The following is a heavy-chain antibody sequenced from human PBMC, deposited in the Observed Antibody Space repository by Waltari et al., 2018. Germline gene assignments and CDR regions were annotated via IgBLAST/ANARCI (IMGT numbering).Heavy chain of an antibody. CDR2: INPANGDT. J-gene: IGHJ3*02. Sequence: QVQLVQSGAEVKKPGASVKVSCKASGYTFTSFPMHWVRQAPGQRLEWLGWINPANGDTKYSQDFQGRVTIVRDTSARTSYMERNSLRSEDMAVYYCARGRVPEISSGWGNPFDIWGQGTMVTVS. CDR3: ARGRVPEISSGWGNPFDI. V-gene: IGHV1-3*03. D-gene: IGHD6-19*01. CDR1: GYTFTSFP.